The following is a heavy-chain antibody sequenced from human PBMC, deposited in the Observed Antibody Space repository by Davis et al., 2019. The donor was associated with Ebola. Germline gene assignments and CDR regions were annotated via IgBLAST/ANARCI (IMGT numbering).Heavy chain of an antibody. J-gene: IGHJ4*02. Sequence: ASVKVSCKASVGTFSSYAISWVRQAPGQGLEWMGIINPSGGSTSYAQKFQGRVTMTRDTSTSTVYMELSSLRSEDTAVYYCARGEFGNRGRDYWGQGTLVTVSS. CDR2: INPSGGST. CDR1: VGTFSSYA. D-gene: IGHD1-14*01. V-gene: IGHV1-46*01. CDR3: ARGEFGNRGRDY.